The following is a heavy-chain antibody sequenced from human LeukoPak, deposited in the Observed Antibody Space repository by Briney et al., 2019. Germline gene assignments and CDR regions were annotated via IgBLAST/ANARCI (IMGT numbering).Heavy chain of an antibody. CDR2: IIPILAIT. Sequence: SVKVSCKASGGTFTSYAISWGREAAGQGVEWMGRIIPILAITNYAHQFPGRVTITADTSTSTAYMDLSSLRSEDTAVYYSARAPSIAAAGDYYYYGMDVWGQGTTVTVSS. CDR1: GGTFTSYA. D-gene: IGHD6-13*01. J-gene: IGHJ6*02. CDR3: ARAPSIAAAGDYYYYGMDV. V-gene: IGHV1-69*04.